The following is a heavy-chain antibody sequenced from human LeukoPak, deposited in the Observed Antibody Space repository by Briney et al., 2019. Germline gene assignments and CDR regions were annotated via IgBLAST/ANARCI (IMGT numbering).Heavy chain of an antibody. CDR1: GGSISSYY. D-gene: IGHD3-3*01. CDR3: ARAAYTRYDSWSGYNYYFDY. V-gene: IGHV4-59*01. J-gene: IGHJ4*02. CDR2: IYYSGST. Sequence: SETLSLTCTVSGGSISSYYWSWIRQPPGKGLEWIGYIYYSGSTNYNPSLKSRVTISVDTSKNQFSLKLSSVTAADTAVYYCARAAYTRYDSWSGYNYYFDYWGQGTLVTVSS.